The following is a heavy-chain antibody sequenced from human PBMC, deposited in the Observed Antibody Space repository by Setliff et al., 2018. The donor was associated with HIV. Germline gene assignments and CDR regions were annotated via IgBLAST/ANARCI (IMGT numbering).Heavy chain of an antibody. J-gene: IGHJ2*01. CDR2: IKSKSDGGTT. Sequence: GGSLRLSCETSGFIFTNAWMSWVRQSPRKGLEWLARIKSKSDGGTTSYAAPVKDRFTISRDDSRNTLYLQMDSMKSDDTATYYCVGHYYDPLTGYYVWFFDVWGRGTLVTVSS. CDR3: VGHYYDPLTGYYVWFFDV. CDR1: GFIFTNAW. V-gene: IGHV3-15*05. D-gene: IGHD3-9*01.